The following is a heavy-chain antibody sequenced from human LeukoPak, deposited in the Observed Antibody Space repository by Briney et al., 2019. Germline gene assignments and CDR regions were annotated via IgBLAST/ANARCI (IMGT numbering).Heavy chain of an antibody. CDR3: ARPAGYQLPKEMFLYY. CDR2: IKEDGSEK. D-gene: IGHD2-2*01. Sequence: GGSLRLSCAASGFTFSNYWMHWVRQAPGKGLEWVANIKEDGSEKYYVDSVKGRFSISRDNAKNSLYLQMNSLRAEDTAVYYCARPAGYQLPKEMFLYYWGQGTLVTVSS. CDR1: GFTFSNYW. V-gene: IGHV3-7*03. J-gene: IGHJ4*02.